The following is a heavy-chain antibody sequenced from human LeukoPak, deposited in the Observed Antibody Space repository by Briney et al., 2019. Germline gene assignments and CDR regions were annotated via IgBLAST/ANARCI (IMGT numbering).Heavy chain of an antibody. CDR2: IKQDGSEK. V-gene: IGHV3-7*01. CDR1: GFAFSSYW. J-gene: IGHJ6*03. D-gene: IGHD6-25*01. Sequence: GGSLRLSCAASGFAFSSYWMSWVRQAPGKGLEWVANIKQDGSEKYYVDSVKGRFTISRDNAKNSLYLQMNSLRAEDTAVYYCARFAAGGSYYYYMDVWGKGTTVTVSS. CDR3: ARFAAGGSYYYYMDV.